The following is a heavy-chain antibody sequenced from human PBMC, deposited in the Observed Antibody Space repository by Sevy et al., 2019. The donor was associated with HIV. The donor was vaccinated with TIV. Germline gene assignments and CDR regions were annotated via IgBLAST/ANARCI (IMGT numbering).Heavy chain of an antibody. J-gene: IGHJ4*02. Sequence: GGSLRLSCAASGFTFSDHYMEWVRQAPGKGLEWVGRIRNKADSYTTEYAASVKGRFTISRDDSKNSLYLLMNSLMTEDTAVCYCATHAGIAAAGRVFDYWGQGTLVTVSS. V-gene: IGHV3-72*01. CDR2: IRNKADSYTT. D-gene: IGHD6-13*01. CDR1: GFTFSDHY. CDR3: ATHAGIAAAGRVFDY.